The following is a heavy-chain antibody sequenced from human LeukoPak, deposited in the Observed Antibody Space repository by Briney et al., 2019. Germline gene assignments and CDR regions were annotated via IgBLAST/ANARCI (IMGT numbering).Heavy chain of an antibody. V-gene: IGHV4-59*01. CDR1: GGSISRYY. Sequence: SETLSLTCTVSGGSISRYYWSWLRQPPGKGLEWLGYIYYSGSTNYHPSLKSRVTISVDKSTTQYSLKLSYVTAAATAVHHCARAPGFYDSSDYYPYYLDSWGQPTLLTVSP. J-gene: IGHJ4*02. D-gene: IGHD3-22*01. CDR2: IYYSGST. CDR3: ARAPGFYDSSDYYPYYLDS.